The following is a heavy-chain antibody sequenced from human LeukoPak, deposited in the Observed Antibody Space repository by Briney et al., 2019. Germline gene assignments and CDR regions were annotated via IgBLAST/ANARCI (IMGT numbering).Heavy chain of an antibody. CDR3: AKSAVVAAKVYYYMDV. V-gene: IGHV3-23*01. CDR2: ISGSGGST. CDR1: GFTFSSYA. Sequence: PGGSLRLSCAASGFTFSSYAMSWVRQAPGKGLEWVSAISGSGGSTYYADSVKGRFTISRDNSKNTLYLQMNSLRAEDTAVYYRAKSAVVAAKVYYYMDVWGKGTTVTVSS. D-gene: IGHD2-15*01. J-gene: IGHJ6*03.